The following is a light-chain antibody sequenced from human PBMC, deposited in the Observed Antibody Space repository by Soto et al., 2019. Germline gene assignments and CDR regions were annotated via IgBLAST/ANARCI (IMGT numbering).Light chain of an antibody. CDR1: QSVRSNY. J-gene: IGKJ2*01. V-gene: IGKV3-20*01. CDR2: GAS. Sequence: EIVLTQSPGTLSLSPGERATLSCRASQSVRSNYLAWYQQKPGQAPRLLIYGASSRATGIPDRFSGSGSGTDFTLPISRLDPEDFAVYYCQHYGSSAYTFGQGTTLEIK. CDR3: QHYGSSAYT.